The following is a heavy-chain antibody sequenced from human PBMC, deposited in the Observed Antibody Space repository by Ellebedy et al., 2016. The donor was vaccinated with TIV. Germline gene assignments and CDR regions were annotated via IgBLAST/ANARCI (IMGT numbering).Heavy chain of an antibody. J-gene: IGHJ5*02. V-gene: IGHV3-23*01. D-gene: IGHD2-21*01. Sequence: PGGSLRLSCAASGFTFSSYAMSWVRQAPGKGLEWVSAICGSGGSTYYADSVKGRFTISKDNSKNTLYLQMNSLRAEDTAVYYCAKGKHIVVWSNWFDPWGQGTLVTVSS. CDR2: ICGSGGST. CDR1: GFTFSSYA. CDR3: AKGKHIVVWSNWFDP.